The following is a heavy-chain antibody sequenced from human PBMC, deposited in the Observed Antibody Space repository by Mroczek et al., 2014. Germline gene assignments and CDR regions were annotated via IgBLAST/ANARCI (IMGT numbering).Heavy chain of an antibody. CDR3: AKSLCSGGSCPLDY. V-gene: IGHV3-9*01. Sequence: ESGGGLVQPGRSLRLSCAASGFTFDDYAMHWVRQAPGKGLEWVSGISWNSGSIGYADSVKGRFTISRDNAKNSLYLQMNSLRAEDTALYYCAKSLCSGGSCPLDYWGQGTLVTVSS. CDR1: GFTFDDYA. CDR2: ISWNSGSI. D-gene: IGHD2-15*01. J-gene: IGHJ4*02.